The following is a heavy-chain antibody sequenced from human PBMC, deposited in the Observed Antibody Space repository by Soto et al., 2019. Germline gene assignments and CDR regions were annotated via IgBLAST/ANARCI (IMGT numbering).Heavy chain of an antibody. Sequence: EVQLLESGGGLVQPGGSLRLSCAASGFTFSSYAMSWVRQAPGKGLEWVSAISGSGGSTYYADSVKGRFTISRDNSKNTLYLQMNSLRAEDTAVYYGAKGSYYDILTGYYLSDYWGQGTLVTVSS. V-gene: IGHV3-23*01. CDR3: AKGSYYDILTGYYLSDY. D-gene: IGHD3-9*01. J-gene: IGHJ4*02. CDR1: GFTFSSYA. CDR2: ISGSGGST.